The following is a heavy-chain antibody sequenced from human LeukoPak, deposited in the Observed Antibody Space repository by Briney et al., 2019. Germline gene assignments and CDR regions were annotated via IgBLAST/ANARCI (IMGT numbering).Heavy chain of an antibody. CDR1: GFTFSNYW. CDR2: ISQDGSGK. CDR3: ARATDRHLLAIDY. D-gene: IGHD3-3*01. V-gene: IGHV3-7*01. J-gene: IGHJ4*02. Sequence: GGSLRLSCGASGFTFSNYWISWVRQAPGKGLEWVINISQDGSGKNYADSVKGRFTISRDNAKNSLYLQMNCLRAEDTAVYYCARATDRHLLAIDYWGQGTLVTVSS.